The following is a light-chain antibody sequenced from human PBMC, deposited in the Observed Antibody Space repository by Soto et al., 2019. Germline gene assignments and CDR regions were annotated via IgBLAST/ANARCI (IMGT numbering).Light chain of an antibody. CDR3: QQYHNWAPYT. Sequence: EVVMTQSPATLSVSPGERATLSCRASQSISSNLAWYQQKPGQAPRLLVFRASTRATGVPARFSGSGSGTEFTLTISSLQSEDFAVYYCQQYHNWAPYTFGQGTKVEI. J-gene: IGKJ2*01. CDR1: QSISSN. V-gene: IGKV3-15*01. CDR2: RAS.